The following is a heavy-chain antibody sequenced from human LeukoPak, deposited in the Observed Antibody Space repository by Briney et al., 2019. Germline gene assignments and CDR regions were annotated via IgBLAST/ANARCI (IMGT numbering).Heavy chain of an antibody. CDR3: ARYFCSGGRCSHFDY. CDR2: VYYSGST. V-gene: IGHV4-59*08. D-gene: IGHD2-15*01. CDR1: GGSISGYY. Sequence: SETLSLTCTVSGGSISGYYWTWIRQPPGKGLEWMGYVYYSGSTSYNPSLKSRVTMSVDTSKNQFSLKLSPVTAADTAVYYCARYFCSGGRCSHFDYWGQGTLVTVSS. J-gene: IGHJ4*02.